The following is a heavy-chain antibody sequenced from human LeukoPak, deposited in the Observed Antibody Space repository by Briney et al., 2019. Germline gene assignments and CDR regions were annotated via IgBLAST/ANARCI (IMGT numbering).Heavy chain of an antibody. CDR1: GFTFSSYG. CDR3: AKSPDYGDYGLDY. Sequence: PGGSLRLSCAASGFTFSSYGMHWDRQAPGEGLEWVAVIWYDGSNKYYADSVKGRFTISRDNSKNTLYLQMNSLRAEDTAVYYCAKSPDYGDYGLDYWGQGTLVTVSS. CDR2: IWYDGSNK. V-gene: IGHV3-33*06. J-gene: IGHJ4*02. D-gene: IGHD4-17*01.